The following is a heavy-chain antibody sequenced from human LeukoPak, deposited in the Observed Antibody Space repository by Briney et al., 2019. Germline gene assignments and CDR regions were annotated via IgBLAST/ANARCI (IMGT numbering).Heavy chain of an antibody. CDR3: AELGITMIGGV. D-gene: IGHD3-10*02. CDR1: GFTFDDYG. Sequence: GGSLRLSCAASGFTFDDYGMSWVRQAPGKGLEWVSGINWNGGSTGYADSVKGRFTISRGNAKNSLYLQMNSLRAEDTAVYYCAELGITMIGGVWGKGTTVTISS. V-gene: IGHV3-20*04. J-gene: IGHJ6*04. CDR2: INWNGGST.